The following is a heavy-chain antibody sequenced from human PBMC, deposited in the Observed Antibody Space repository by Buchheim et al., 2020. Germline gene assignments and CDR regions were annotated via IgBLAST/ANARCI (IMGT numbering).Heavy chain of an antibody. CDR2: INSDGSST. V-gene: IGHV3-74*01. Sequence: EVQLVESGGGLVQPGGSLRLSYAASGFTFSSYWMHWVRQAPGKGLVWVSRINSDGSSTSYADSVKGRFTISRDNAKNTLYLQMNSLRAEDTAVYYCARGGGDIVVVPAVSYYYYGMDVWGQGTT. J-gene: IGHJ6*02. CDR3: ARGGGDIVVVPAVSYYYYGMDV. CDR1: GFTFSSYW. D-gene: IGHD2-2*01.